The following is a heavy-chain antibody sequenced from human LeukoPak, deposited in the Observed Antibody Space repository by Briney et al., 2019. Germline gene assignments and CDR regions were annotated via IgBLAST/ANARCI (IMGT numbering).Heavy chain of an antibody. Sequence: GESLRLSCAASGFTFSSYSMNWVRQAPGKGLEWVSYISSGSSTMYYADSVKGRFTISRDNAKDSLYLQMSSLRVEDTAVYFCVLWFGAGTFDIWGQGTMVTVSS. D-gene: IGHD3-10*01. J-gene: IGHJ3*02. V-gene: IGHV3-48*01. CDR2: ISSGSSTM. CDR1: GFTFSSYS. CDR3: VLWFGAGTFDI.